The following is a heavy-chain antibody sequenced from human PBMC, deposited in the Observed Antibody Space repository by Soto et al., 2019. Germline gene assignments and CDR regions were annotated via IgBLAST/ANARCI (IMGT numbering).Heavy chain of an antibody. V-gene: IGHV3-64*01. J-gene: IGHJ4*02. CDR1: GFTFSSYA. D-gene: IGHD3-10*01. CDR3: ARRGYGLYFDY. Sequence: EVQLVETGGGVVQPGGSLRLSCAASGFTFSSYAMHWVRQAPGKGLEYVSVISGNGDSTYYANSVKGRFTISRDNSKNTLYLQMGSLRAEDMAVYYCARRGYGLYFDYWGQGTLVTVSS. CDR2: ISGNGDST.